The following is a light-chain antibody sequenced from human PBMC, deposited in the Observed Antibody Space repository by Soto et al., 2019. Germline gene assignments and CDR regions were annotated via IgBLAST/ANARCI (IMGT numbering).Light chain of an antibody. CDR3: QHFNSYPL. Sequence: AIQLTQSPSSLSASVGDRVTITCRASQGISSALAWYQQKPGKAPKLLIYDASSLESGVPSRFSGSGSGTDFTLTISSLQPEDCATYYYQHFNSYPLFGGGTKVEIK. V-gene: IGKV1-13*02. J-gene: IGKJ4*01. CDR2: DAS. CDR1: QGISSA.